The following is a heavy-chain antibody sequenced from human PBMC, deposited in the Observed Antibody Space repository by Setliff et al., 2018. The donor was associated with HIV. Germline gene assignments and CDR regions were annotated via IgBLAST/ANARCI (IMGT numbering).Heavy chain of an antibody. J-gene: IGHJ6*03. CDR2: INDSGST. CDR3: ARGIVPPTRQGYYYMDV. Sequence: PSETLSLTCAVYGGSFSGYYWSWIRQPPGRGLEWIGEINDSGSTKYNPSLKSRVTISVDTSKNQFSLKLNSVIAADTAIYYCARGIVPPTRQGYYYMDVWGKGTTVTVSS. D-gene: IGHD2-21*01. CDR1: GGSFSGYY. V-gene: IGHV4-34*01.